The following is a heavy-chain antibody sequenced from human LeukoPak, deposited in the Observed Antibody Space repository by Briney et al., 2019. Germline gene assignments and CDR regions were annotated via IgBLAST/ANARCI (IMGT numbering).Heavy chain of an antibody. J-gene: IGHJ6*03. CDR3: AKAETGPIVATFYYYYYYYMDV. V-gene: IGHV3-7*01. Sequence: GGSLRLSCAASGFTFSSYWMSWVRQAPGKGLGWLANIKQDGSEKYYVDSVKGRFTISRDNAKNSLYLQMNSLRAEDTAVYYCAKAETGPIVATFYYYYYYYMDVWGKGTTVTVSS. CDR1: GFTFSSYW. CDR2: IKQDGSEK. D-gene: IGHD5-12*01.